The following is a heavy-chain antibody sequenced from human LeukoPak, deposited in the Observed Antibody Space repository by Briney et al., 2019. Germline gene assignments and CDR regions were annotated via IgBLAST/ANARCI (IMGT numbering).Heavy chain of an antibody. CDR2: ISGSGGST. CDR1: GFTFSNYA. D-gene: IGHD6-25*01. J-gene: IGHJ4*02. Sequence: GGSLRLSCAASGFTFSNYAMTWVRQAPGKGLEWVSAISGSGGSTYYADSVKGRFTISRDNSKNTLYLQMNSLRAEDTAVYYCAKGSSGGTRNYFDYWGQGTLVTVSS. CDR3: AKGSSGGTRNYFDY. V-gene: IGHV3-23*01.